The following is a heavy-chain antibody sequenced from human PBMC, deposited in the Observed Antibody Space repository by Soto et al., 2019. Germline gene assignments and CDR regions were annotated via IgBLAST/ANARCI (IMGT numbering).Heavy chain of an antibody. J-gene: IGHJ4*02. V-gene: IGHV3-48*01. CDR2: ISSSSSTI. Sequence: GGSLRLSCAASGFTFSSYSMNWVRQAPGKGLEWVSYISSSSSTIYYADSVKGRFTISRDNVKNSLYLQMNSLRAEDTAVYYCARDLSFVRGVFDYWGQGTLVTVSS. CDR3: ARDLSFVRGVFDY. CDR1: GFTFSSYS. D-gene: IGHD3-10*01.